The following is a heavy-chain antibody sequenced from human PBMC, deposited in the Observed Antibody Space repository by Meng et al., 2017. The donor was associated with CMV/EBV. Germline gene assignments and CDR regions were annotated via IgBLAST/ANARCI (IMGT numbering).Heavy chain of an antibody. CDR3: ARLLGYCSSTSCPDFDY. D-gene: IGHD2-2*01. V-gene: IGHV3-30-3*01. CDR2: ISYDGSNK. CDR1: GFTFSSYA. J-gene: IGHJ4*02. Sequence: QGEVVESGGGVVQPGRSLRLSCAASGFTFSSYAMHWVRQAPGKGLEWVAVISYDGSNKYYADSVKGRFTISRDNSKNTLYLQMNSLRAEDTAVYYCARLLGYCSSTSCPDFDYWGQGTLVTVSS.